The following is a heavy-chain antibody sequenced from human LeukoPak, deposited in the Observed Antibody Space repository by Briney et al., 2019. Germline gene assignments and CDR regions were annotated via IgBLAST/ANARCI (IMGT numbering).Heavy chain of an antibody. CDR1: GFTFGEYG. D-gene: IGHD5-18*01. Sequence: GGSLRLSCGASGFTFGEYGISWFRQAPGKGLEWVAFVRNEAYRGTAEYAASVRGRFVVSRDNSRSIAYLQMNSVATEDTAMYYCTRSYGLIHGDFDCWGQGTLVTVSS. V-gene: IGHV3-49*03. CDR2: VRNEAYRGTA. J-gene: IGHJ4*02. CDR3: TRSYGLIHGDFDC.